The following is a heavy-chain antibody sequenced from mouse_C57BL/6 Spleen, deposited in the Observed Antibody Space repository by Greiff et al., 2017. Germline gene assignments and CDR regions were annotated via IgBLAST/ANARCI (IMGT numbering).Heavy chain of an antibody. J-gene: IGHJ4*01. D-gene: IGHD1-1*01. CDR1: GFTFSDYG. V-gene: IGHV5-17*01. CDR3: ARRYYYGSSYEGAMDY. CDR2: ISSGSSTI. Sequence: DVKLVESGGGLVKPGGSLKLSCAASGFTFSDYGMHWVRQAPEKGLEWVAYISSGSSTIYYADTVKGRFTISGDNAKNTVFLQMTSLRSEDTAMYYCARRYYYGSSYEGAMDYWGQGTSVTVSS.